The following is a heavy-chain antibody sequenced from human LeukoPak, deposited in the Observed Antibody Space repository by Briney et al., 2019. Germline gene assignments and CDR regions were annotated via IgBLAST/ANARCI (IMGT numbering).Heavy chain of an antibody. V-gene: IGHV4-31*03. CDR3: ARGPNDYGDYCLDY. CDR2: IYYSGST. D-gene: IGHD4-17*01. CDR1: GGSISSCGYY. Sequence: SETLSLTCTVSGGSISSCGYYWSWIRQHPGKGLEWIGYIYYSGSTYYNPSLKSRVTISVDTSKNQFSLKLSSVTAADTAVYYCARGPNDYGDYCLDYWGQGTLVTVSS. J-gene: IGHJ4*02.